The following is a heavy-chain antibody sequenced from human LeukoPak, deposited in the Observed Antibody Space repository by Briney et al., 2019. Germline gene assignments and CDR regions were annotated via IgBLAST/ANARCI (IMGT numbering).Heavy chain of an antibody. CDR1: GFTFSSYS. V-gene: IGHV3-21*01. CDR3: ARGTDCSSTSCPPDY. J-gene: IGHJ4*02. Sequence: GGSLRLSCAASGFTFSSYSMNWVRQAPGRGLEWVSSISSSSSYIYYADSVKGRFTISRDNAKNSLYLQMNSLRAEDTAVYYCARGTDCSSTSCPPDYWGQGTLVTVSS. D-gene: IGHD2-2*01. CDR2: ISSSSSYI.